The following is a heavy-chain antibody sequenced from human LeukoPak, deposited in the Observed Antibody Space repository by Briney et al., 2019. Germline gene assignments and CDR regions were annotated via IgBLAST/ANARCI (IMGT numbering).Heavy chain of an antibody. CDR2: IYYSGST. CDR3: ARDGVTIFGVAPGWFDP. Sequence: SETLSLTCTVSGGSISSYYWSWIRQPPGKGLEWIGYIYYSGSTNYNPSLKRRVTIPVDTSKNQFSLKLSSVTAADTAVYYCARDGVTIFGVAPGWFDPWGQGTLVTVSS. V-gene: IGHV4-59*01. J-gene: IGHJ5*02. D-gene: IGHD3-3*01. CDR1: GGSISSYY.